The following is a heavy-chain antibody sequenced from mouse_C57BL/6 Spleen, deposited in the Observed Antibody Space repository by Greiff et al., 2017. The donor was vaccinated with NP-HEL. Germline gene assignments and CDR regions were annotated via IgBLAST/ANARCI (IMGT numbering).Heavy chain of an antibody. V-gene: IGHV3-6*01. J-gene: IGHJ3*01. Sequence: EVKVEESGPGLVKPSQSLSLTCSVTGYSITSGYYWNWIRQFPGNKLEWMGYISYDGSNNYNPSLKNRISITRDTSKNQFFLKLNSVTTEDTATYYCARDGGTWFAYWGQGTLVTVSA. CDR2: ISYDGSN. CDR3: ARDGGTWFAY. CDR1: GYSITSGYY.